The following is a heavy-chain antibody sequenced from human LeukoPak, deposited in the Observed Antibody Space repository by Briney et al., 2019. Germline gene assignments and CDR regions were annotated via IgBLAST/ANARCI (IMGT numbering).Heavy chain of an antibody. CDR1: GGSISSSFYY. CDR3: AKDYGSVDC. CDR2: ISGSGGST. D-gene: IGHD6-25*01. V-gene: IGHV3-23*01. J-gene: IGHJ4*02. Sequence: ETLSLTCTVSGGSISSSFYYWGWVRQAPGKGLEWVSAISGSGGSTYYAVSVKGRFTISRDNSKNTLYLQMNSLRAEDTAVYYCAKDYGSVDCWGQGTLVTVSS.